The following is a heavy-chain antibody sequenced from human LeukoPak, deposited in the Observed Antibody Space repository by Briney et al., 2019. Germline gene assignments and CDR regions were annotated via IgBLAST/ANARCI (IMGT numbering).Heavy chain of an antibody. Sequence: GASVKVSCEASGYTFTSYDINWVRQATGQGLEWMGWMNLNSGNTGYAQKFQGRVTMTRNTSISTAYMELSSLRSEDTAVYYCARGATRPYYYYGMDVWGQGTTVTVSS. CDR1: GYTFTSYD. D-gene: IGHD1-26*01. CDR3: ARGATRPYYYYGMDV. J-gene: IGHJ6*02. V-gene: IGHV1-8*01. CDR2: MNLNSGNT.